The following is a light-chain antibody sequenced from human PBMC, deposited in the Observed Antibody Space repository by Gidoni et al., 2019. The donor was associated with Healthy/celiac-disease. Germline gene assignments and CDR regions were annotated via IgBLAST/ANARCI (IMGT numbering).Light chain of an antibody. J-gene: IGKJ3*01. V-gene: IGKV3-11*01. CDR3: QQRSNGPFT. CDR1: QSVSSY. Sequence: EIVLTQSPATLSLAPGERPTLSCRASQSVSSYLAWYQQKPGQSPRLLIHDASNRATGIPARFSGSGSGTDFTLTISSLGPEDFAVYYCQQRSNGPFTFGPGTKVDIK. CDR2: DAS.